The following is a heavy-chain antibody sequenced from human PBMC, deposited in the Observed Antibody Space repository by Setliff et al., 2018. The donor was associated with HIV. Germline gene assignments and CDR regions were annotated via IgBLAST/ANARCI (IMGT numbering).Heavy chain of an antibody. J-gene: IGHJ6*03. Sequence: ASVKVSCKASGYSLTSYSINWVRQAPGQGLEWMGCINCNAGNPTYAHGFTGRFVFSVDTPVSTAYLRVFNLKAEDTAVYYCTRDHTPPPNYDFWSGQLDLRNIFYYMDVWGTGSPVTVSS. D-gene: IGHD3-3*01. CDR2: INCNAGNP. V-gene: IGHV7-4-1*01. CDR3: TRDHTPPPNYDFWSGQLDLRNIFYYMDV. CDR1: GYSLTSYS.